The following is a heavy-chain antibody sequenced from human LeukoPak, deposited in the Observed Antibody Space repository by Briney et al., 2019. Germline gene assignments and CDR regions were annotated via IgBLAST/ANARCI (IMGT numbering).Heavy chain of an antibody. CDR2: ITTSGGTT. D-gene: IGHD1-26*01. J-gene: IGHJ4*02. CDR3: ARDKIVGATYFDY. Sequence: GGSLRLSCAASGFTFSDYYMSWIRQAPGKGLEWVSYITTSGGTTYYADSVKGRFTISRDNAQNSLYLQMNSLRAEDTAVYYCARDKIVGATYFDYWGQGTLVTVSS. CDR1: GFTFSDYY. V-gene: IGHV3-11*04.